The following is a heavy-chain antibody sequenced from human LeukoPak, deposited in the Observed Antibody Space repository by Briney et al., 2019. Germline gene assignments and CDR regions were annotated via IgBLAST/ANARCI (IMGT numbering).Heavy chain of an antibody. CDR1: GGSTSSYY. Sequence: SETLSLTCTVSGGSTSSYYWSWIRQPPGKGLEWIGYIYYSGSANYNPSLKSRVTISVDTSKNQFSLKLSSVTAADTAVYYCARTGDGYAIDYWGQGTLVTVSS. CDR3: ARTGDGYAIDY. V-gene: IGHV4-59*01. CDR2: IYYSGSA. D-gene: IGHD5-24*01. J-gene: IGHJ4*02.